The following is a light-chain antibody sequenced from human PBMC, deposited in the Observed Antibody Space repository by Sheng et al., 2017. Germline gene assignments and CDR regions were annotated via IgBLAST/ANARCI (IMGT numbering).Light chain of an antibody. Sequence: QSDLTQPASVSGSPGQSITISCTGTSSDVGGYNYVSWYQQHPGKAPKLMIYDVSNRPSGVSNRFSGSKSGNTASLTISGLQAEDEADYYCSSHSSSTRYVFGTGTKVTVL. V-gene: IGLV2-14*03. CDR2: DVS. J-gene: IGLJ1*01. CDR1: SSDVGGYNY. CDR3: SSHSSSTRYV.